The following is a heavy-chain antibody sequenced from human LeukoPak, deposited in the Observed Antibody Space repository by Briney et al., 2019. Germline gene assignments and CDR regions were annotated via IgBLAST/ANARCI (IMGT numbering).Heavy chain of an antibody. CDR3: ASRSNIAARPVKDYYMDV. V-gene: IGHV1-2*02. CDR1: GYTFTGYY. J-gene: IGHJ6*03. Sequence: ASVKGSCKASGYTFTGYYMHWVRQAPGQGLEWMGWINPNSGGTNYAQKFQGRVTMTRDTSISTAYMELSRLRSDDTAVYYCASRSNIAARPVKDYYMDVWGKGTTVTVSS. D-gene: IGHD6-6*01. CDR2: INPNSGGT.